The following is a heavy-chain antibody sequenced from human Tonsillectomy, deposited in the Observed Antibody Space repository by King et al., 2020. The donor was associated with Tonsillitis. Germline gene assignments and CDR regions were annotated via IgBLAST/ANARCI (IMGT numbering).Heavy chain of an antibody. Sequence: QVQLVESGGGVVQPGGSLRLSCAASGFTFSSYGMHWVRQAPGKGLEWVAVISYDGSYKYYADSVKDRFTISRDNSKNTLSLQMNSLRAEDTAVYYCAKDTVRGSHFSPYYYYGLDVWGQGTTVTVSS. CDR1: GFTFSSYG. V-gene: IGHV3-30*18. J-gene: IGHJ6*02. CDR3: AKDTVRGSHFSPYYYYGLDV. CDR2: ISYDGSYK. D-gene: IGHD2/OR15-2a*01.